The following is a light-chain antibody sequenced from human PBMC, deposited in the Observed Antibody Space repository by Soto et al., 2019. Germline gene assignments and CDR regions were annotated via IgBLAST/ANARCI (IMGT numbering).Light chain of an antibody. Sequence: EIVLTQSPGTLSLSPGERATLSCRASQSINSRYLAWYQQKPGQAPRLLIYGASSRATGIPDRFSGSGSGKYFTLTVSRLEPEDFAVFYCQQFGSSPEFTFGPGTKVDIK. CDR2: GAS. CDR3: QQFGSSPEFT. CDR1: QSINSRY. J-gene: IGKJ3*01. V-gene: IGKV3-20*01.